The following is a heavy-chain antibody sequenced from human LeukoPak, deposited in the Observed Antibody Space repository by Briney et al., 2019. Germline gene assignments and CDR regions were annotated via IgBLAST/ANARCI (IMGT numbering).Heavy chain of an antibody. CDR2: ISGSDRHDTT. J-gene: IGHJ4*02. V-gene: IGHV3-23*01. CDR3: AKAPHSGPITPFDY. Sequence: GGSLRLSCAASGFTFSMSAMRWVRQAPGKRLEWVSAISGSDRHDTTYYADSVKGRFTISRDNSKNTLYLQMNSLRAEDTAVYYCAKAPHSGPITPFDYWGQGTLVTVSS. D-gene: IGHD3-10*01. CDR1: GFTFSMSA.